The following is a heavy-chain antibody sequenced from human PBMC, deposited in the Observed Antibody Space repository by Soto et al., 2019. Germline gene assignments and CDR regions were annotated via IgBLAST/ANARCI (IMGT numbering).Heavy chain of an antibody. Sequence: EVQLLESGGGLVQPGGSLRLSCAASGFTFSSYAMSWVRQAPGKGLEWVSAISGSGGSTYYADSVKGRFTISRDNSKNTLYLQMNSLRAEDTAEYYCAKFLSNSRGYDYWGQGTLVTVSS. J-gene: IGHJ4*02. CDR2: ISGSGGST. V-gene: IGHV3-23*01. CDR1: GFTFSSYA. CDR3: AKFLSNSRGYDY. D-gene: IGHD4-4*01.